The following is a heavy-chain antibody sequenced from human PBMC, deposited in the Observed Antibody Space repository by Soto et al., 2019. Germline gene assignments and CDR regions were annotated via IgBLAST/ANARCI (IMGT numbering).Heavy chain of an antibody. V-gene: IGHV2-5*02. CDR2: IYWDDSK. Sequence: SGPTLVNPTQTLTLTCTFSGFSLSTRDVGVGWIRQPPGKALEWLAVIYWDDSKHYSPSLKTRATITKDTSKNQVVLTVTNMDPVDTATYYCAQKGPHYFDYWGQGALVTVSS. CDR3: AQKGPHYFDY. CDR1: GFSLSTRDVG. J-gene: IGHJ4*02.